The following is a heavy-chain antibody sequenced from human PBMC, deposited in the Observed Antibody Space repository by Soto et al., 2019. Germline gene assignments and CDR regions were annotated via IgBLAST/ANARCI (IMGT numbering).Heavy chain of an antibody. CDR2: IYYSGST. J-gene: IGHJ6*02. CDR3: AIVSPTVTIDHYYYDYGMDV. V-gene: IGHV4-30-4*01. Sequence: QVQLQESGPGLVKPSQTLSLTCTVSGGSISSGGYYWSWIRQPPGKGLEWIGYIYYSGSTYYNPSLKSRVTISVDTSKNHFSLKLSSVTATDTAVYYCAIVSPTVTIDHYYYDYGMDVWGQGTTVTVSS. D-gene: IGHD4-17*01. CDR1: GGSISSGGYY.